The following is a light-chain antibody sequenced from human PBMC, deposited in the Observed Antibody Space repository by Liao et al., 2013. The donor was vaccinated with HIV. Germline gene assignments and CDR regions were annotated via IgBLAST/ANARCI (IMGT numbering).Light chain of an antibody. J-gene: IGLJ1*01. V-gene: IGLV3-1*01. CDR3: QAWDSSSYV. CDR2: QDT. Sequence: SYELTQSPSVSVSPGQTASITCSGDKLGDKYACWYRQRPGQSPVLVIYQDTKRPSGISERLSGSNSGNTATLTISGTQAMDEADYYCQAWDSSSYVFGTGTKVTVL. CDR1: KLGDKY.